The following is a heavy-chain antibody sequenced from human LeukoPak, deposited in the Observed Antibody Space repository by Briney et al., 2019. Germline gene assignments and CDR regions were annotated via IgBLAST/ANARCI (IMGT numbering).Heavy chain of an antibody. CDR1: GGTFNNYA. D-gene: IGHD2-2*01. CDR3: ARIMEYCSSTSCYYGMDV. V-gene: IGHV1-69*13. Sequence: ASVKVSCKTYGGTFNNYAISWVRQAPGQGLEWMGGIIPLFRTANYAQNFQGRLTITADESTRTAYMELSSLRSEDTAVYYCARIMEYCSSTSCYYGMDVWGQGTTVTVSS. CDR2: IIPLFRTA. J-gene: IGHJ6*02.